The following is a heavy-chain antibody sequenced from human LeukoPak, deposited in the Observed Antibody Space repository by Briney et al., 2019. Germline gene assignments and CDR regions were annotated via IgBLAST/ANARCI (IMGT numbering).Heavy chain of an antibody. V-gene: IGHV3-30-3*01. CDR2: ISYDGSNK. CDR1: GFSFSNYA. J-gene: IGHJ6*02. Sequence: GGSLRLSCAASGFSFSNYAMHWARQAPGKGLEWVAVISYDGSNKYYADSVKGRFTISRDNAKNTLFLQMNSLRAEDTAVYYCARGNYYAMDVWGQGTTVTVSS. CDR3: ARGNYYAMDV.